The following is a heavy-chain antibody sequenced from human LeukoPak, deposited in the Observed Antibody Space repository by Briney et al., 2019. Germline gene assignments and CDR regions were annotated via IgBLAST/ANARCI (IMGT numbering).Heavy chain of an antibody. J-gene: IGHJ5*02. CDR1: GYTFTGYY. V-gene: IGHV1-2*02. CDR3: ARAAMVRGVPGWFDP. Sequence: ASVKVSCKASGYTFTGYYMHWVRQAPGQGLAWMGWINPNSGGTNYAQKFQGRVTMTRDTSISTAYMELSRLRSDDTAVYYCARAAMVRGVPGWFDPWGQGTLVTVSS. CDR2: INPNSGGT. D-gene: IGHD3-10*01.